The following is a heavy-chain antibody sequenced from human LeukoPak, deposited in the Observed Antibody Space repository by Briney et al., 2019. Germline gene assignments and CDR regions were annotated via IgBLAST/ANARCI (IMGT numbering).Heavy chain of an antibody. CDR2: IRYVGSNK. Sequence: PGGSLRLSCAASGFTFSSYGMHWVRQAPGKGLEWVAFIRYVGSNKYYADSVKGRFTISRDNSKNTLYLQMNSLRAEDTAVYYCAKSGYSYGYSFDYWGQGTLVTVSS. CDR1: GFTFSSYG. CDR3: AKSGYSYGYSFDY. J-gene: IGHJ4*02. V-gene: IGHV3-30*02. D-gene: IGHD5-18*01.